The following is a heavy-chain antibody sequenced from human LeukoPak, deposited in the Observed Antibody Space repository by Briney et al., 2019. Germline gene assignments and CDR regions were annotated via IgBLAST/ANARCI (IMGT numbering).Heavy chain of an antibody. Sequence: GGSLRLSCAASGFTFSSYAMSRVRQAPGKGLEWVSAISGSGGSTYYADSVKGRFTISRDNSKNTLYLQMNSLRAEDTAVYYCAKDADPYYYDSSGYYHDYWGQGTLVTVSS. CDR3: AKDADPYYYDSSGYYHDY. J-gene: IGHJ4*02. V-gene: IGHV3-23*01. CDR2: ISGSGGST. CDR1: GFTFSSYA. D-gene: IGHD3-22*01.